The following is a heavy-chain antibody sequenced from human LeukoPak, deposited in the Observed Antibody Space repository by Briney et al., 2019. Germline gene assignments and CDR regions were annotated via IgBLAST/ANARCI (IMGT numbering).Heavy chain of an antibody. D-gene: IGHD3-10*01. CDR3: AKDAIFGGRNYEDY. CDR1: GFTFSSYW. Sequence: GGSLRLSCAASGFTFSSYWMSWVRKAPGKGLGWVSAISGSGGSTYYADSVKGRFTISRDNSKNTLYLQMNSLRAEDTAVYYCAKDAIFGGRNYEDYWGQGTLVTVSS. V-gene: IGHV3-23*01. CDR2: ISGSGGST. J-gene: IGHJ4*02.